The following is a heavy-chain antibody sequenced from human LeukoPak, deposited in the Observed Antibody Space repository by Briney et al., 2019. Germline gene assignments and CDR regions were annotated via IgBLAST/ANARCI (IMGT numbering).Heavy chain of an antibody. V-gene: IGHV4-59*08. CDR2: IHYSGST. Sequence: SETLSLTCTVSGGXISSYYCNWIRQPPGKGLKWIGYIHYSGSTKYNPSLKSRVTISVDTSKNQFSLKLSSVTAADTAVYYCARWYSSGWAFDYWGQGTLVTVSS. D-gene: IGHD6-19*01. CDR3: ARWYSSGWAFDY. CDR1: GGXISSYY. J-gene: IGHJ4*02.